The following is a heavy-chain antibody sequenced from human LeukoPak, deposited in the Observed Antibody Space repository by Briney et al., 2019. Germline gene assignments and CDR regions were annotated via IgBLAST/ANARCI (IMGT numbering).Heavy chain of an antibody. Sequence: ASVKVSCKASGYTFTGYYMHWVRQAPGRGLEWMGRINPNSGGTNYAQKFQGRVTMTRDTSISTAYMELSRLRSDDTAVYYCARRGALGMGATTDAFDIWGQGTMVTVSS. J-gene: IGHJ3*02. CDR3: ARRGALGMGATTDAFDI. CDR1: GYTFTGYY. D-gene: IGHD1-26*01. CDR2: INPNSGGT. V-gene: IGHV1-2*06.